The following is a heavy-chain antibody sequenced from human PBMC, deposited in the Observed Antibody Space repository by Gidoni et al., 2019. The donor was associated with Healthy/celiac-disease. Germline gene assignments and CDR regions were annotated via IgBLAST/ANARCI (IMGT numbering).Heavy chain of an antibody. J-gene: IGHJ6*02. CDR1: GFTFSRYA. Sequence: QVQLVESGGGVVQPGRSLRLSCAASGFTFSRYAMHWVRQAPGTGLEWVAVISYDGSNKYYADSVKGRFTISRDNSKNTLYLQMNSLRAEDTAVYYCARDYCSGGSCYYYYGMDVWGQGTTVTVSS. CDR3: ARDYCSGGSCYYYYGMDV. CDR2: ISYDGSNK. D-gene: IGHD2-15*01. V-gene: IGHV3-30*01.